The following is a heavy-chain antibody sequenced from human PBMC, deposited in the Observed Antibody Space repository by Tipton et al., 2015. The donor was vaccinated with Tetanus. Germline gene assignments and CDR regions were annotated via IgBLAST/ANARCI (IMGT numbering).Heavy chain of an antibody. V-gene: IGHV4-61*01. CDR2: IYYSGSA. D-gene: IGHD3-3*01. CDR3: ARANFDFPKKGPFDS. Sequence: TLSLTCTVSGGSVNDGRFYWTWIRQPPGKALEWVAHIYYSGSATYNPSVASRATVSIDMSKNQFSLRLTSATAADTAVYYCARANFDFPKKGPFDSWGQGIPVIVS. CDR1: GGSVNDGRFY. J-gene: IGHJ4*02.